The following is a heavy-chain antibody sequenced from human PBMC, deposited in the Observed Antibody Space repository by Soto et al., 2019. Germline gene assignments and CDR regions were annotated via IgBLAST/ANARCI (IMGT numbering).Heavy chain of an antibody. CDR2: VKGKSDGGTA. V-gene: IGHV3-15*07. CDR3: VYNMDV. CDR1: SVTFSKTW. Sequence: EVQLVESGGGLVKPGGSLRLSCVVSSVTFSKTWMNWVCQAPGKGLEWVGRVKGKSDGGTADYAAPVQGRFTVPRDDSEDTLYLQMNSLKAEDTAVYYCVYNMDVWGQGTTVTVSS. J-gene: IGHJ6*02. D-gene: IGHD1-1*01.